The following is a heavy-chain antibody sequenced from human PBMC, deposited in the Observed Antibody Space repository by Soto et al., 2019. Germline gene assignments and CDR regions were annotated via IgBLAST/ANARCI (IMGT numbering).Heavy chain of an antibody. J-gene: IGHJ4*02. D-gene: IGHD1-1*01. CDR1: GGTFSSYA. Sequence: SVKVSCKASGGTFSSYAISWVRQAPGQGLEWMGGIIPIFGTANYAQKFQGRVTITADESTSTAYMELSSLRSEDTAVYYCARGLGGPDWNPFDYWGQGTLVTVSS. CDR3: ARGLGGPDWNPFDY. CDR2: IIPIFGTA. V-gene: IGHV1-69*13.